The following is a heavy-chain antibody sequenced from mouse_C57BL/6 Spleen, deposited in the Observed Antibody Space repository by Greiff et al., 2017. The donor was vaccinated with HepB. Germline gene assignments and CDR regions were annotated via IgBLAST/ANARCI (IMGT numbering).Heavy chain of an antibody. CDR1: GYSITSGYY. CDR3: ARDPYYGSSYRYFDV. J-gene: IGHJ1*03. CDR2: ISYDGSN. Sequence: EVKLVESGPGLVKPSQSLSLTCSVSGYSITSGYYWNWIRQFPGNKLEWMGYISYDGSNNYNPSLKNRISITRDTSKNQFFLKLNSVTTEDTATYYCARDPYYGSSYRYFDVWGTGTTVTVSS. V-gene: IGHV3-6*01. D-gene: IGHD1-1*01.